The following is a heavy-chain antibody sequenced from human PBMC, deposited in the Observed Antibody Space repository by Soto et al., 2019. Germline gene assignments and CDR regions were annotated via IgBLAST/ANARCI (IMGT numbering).Heavy chain of an antibody. J-gene: IGHJ4*02. V-gene: IGHV3-30*03. CDR2: ISYDGSDK. CDR3: ARDRQNSYGFVDF. D-gene: IGHD5-18*01. CDR1: RFTSSGHA. Sequence: SLRLSCAASRFTSSGHAMHWVRQAPGKGLEWLAVISYDGSDKFYGDSVKGRFTISRDNSKNTVYLLMNSLRVGDTALYYCARDRQNSYGFVDFWGQGTLVTVSS.